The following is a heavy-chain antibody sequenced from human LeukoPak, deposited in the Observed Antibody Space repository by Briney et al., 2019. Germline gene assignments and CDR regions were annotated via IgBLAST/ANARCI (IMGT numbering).Heavy chain of an antibody. Sequence: PGGSLRLSCAASGFTFSSYGMSWVRQAPGKGLEWVSAISGSGGSTYYADSVKGRFTISSDNSKNTLYLQMNSLRAEDTAVYYCAKGPNVITISDYWGQGTLVTVSS. CDR2: ISGSGGST. V-gene: IGHV3-23*01. D-gene: IGHD3-3*01. CDR1: GFTFSSYG. CDR3: AKGPNVITISDY. J-gene: IGHJ4*02.